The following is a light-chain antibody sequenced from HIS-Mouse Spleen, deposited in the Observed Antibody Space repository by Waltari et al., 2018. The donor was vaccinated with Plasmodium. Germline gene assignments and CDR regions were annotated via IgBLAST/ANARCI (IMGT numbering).Light chain of an antibody. CDR3: QQYGSSPYT. CDR1: QSVSSSY. CDR2: GAS. V-gene: IGKV3-20*01. J-gene: IGKJ2*01. Sequence: EIVLTQSPGTLSLSPGERATLSCRASQSVSSSYLACYQQKPGQAPRLLIYGASSRATGIPERFSGSGSGTDVTLTISRLEPEDVAVYYCQQYGSSPYTFGQGTKLEIK.